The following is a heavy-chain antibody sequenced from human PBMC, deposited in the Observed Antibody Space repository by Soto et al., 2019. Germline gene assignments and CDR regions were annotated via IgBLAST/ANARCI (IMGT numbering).Heavy chain of an antibody. CDR1: GFTLSDHY. J-gene: IGHJ6*02. V-gene: IGHV3-11*06. D-gene: IGHD6-19*01. Sequence: GGSLRLSCAAPGFTLSDHYMSWVRQATGEGLEWIAYISRSSSYIDYADSVKGRFTISRDNAKNSLYLQMNRLGAEDTAVYYCARDFSSIAVARPILDYYYGVDVWGQGTTVTVSS. CDR3: ARDFSSIAVARPILDYYYGVDV. CDR2: ISRSSSYI.